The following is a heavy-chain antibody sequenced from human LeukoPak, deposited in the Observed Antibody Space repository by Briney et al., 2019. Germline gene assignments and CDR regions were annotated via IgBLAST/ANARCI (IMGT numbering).Heavy chain of an antibody. CDR1: GPIFTNYW. CDR2: IYPGDSDS. CDR3: ARQSHSITDY. D-gene: IGHD1-14*01. V-gene: IGHV5-51*01. Sequence: TAGASLQISCKASGPIFTNYWIAWVRQLPGKGLEWMGIIYPGDSDSRYSPSFQGQVAISAYRSISTAYLQWSSLKASDTAMYSCARQSHSITDYWGQGTLVTVSS. J-gene: IGHJ4*02.